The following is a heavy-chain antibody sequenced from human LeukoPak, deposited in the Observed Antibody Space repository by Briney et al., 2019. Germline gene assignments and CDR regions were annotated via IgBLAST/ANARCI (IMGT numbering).Heavy chain of an antibody. D-gene: IGHD1-14*01. CDR2: IAYDGSRA. J-gene: IGHJ4*02. V-gene: IGHV3-33*01. CDR3: TRYNNDHFDY. CDR1: GFTFGGYG. Sequence: GGSLRLSCAGSGFTFGGYGMHWFRQTPGKELEWVTVIAYDGSRAFYADSVKGRFTISRDNSKNTMSVQMDDLRAEDTAVYYCTRYNNDHFDYWGQGTLVTVSS.